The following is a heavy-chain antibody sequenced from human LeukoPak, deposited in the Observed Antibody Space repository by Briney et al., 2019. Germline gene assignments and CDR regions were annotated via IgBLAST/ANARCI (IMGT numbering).Heavy chain of an antibody. V-gene: IGHV3-23*01. CDR1: GLTFSTYV. Sequence: GGSLRLSCAASGLTFSTYVMTWVRQAPGKGLEWVSSISGSGDNTAYADTVKGRFTISRDNSKSTLYLQMNSLRAEDTAVHYCAKGLNMIRGTMGFWGQGTLVTVSS. J-gene: IGHJ4*02. D-gene: IGHD3-10*01. CDR3: AKGLNMIRGTMGF. CDR2: ISGSGDNT.